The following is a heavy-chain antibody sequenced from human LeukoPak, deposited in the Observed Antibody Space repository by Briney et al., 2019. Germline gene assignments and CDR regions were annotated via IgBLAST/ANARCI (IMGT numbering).Heavy chain of an antibody. V-gene: IGHV4-38-2*02. CDR2: IYRTGRT. Sequence: SETLSLTCGVSGYSISSGDYWGWIRQPPGKGLEWIGTIYRTGRTYYNPSLKSRVTISVDTSKNQFSLKLNSVTAADTAVYYCARESYYDSGGYYYPEYWGQGTLATVSS. D-gene: IGHD3-22*01. CDR3: ARESYYDSGGYYYPEY. CDR1: GYSISSGDY. J-gene: IGHJ4*02.